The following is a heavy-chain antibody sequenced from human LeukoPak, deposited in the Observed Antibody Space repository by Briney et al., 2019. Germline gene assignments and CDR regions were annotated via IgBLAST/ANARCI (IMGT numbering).Heavy chain of an antibody. CDR1: GYTFTSYA. V-gene: IGHV1-3*01. CDR2: INAGNGNT. J-gene: IGHJ4*02. Sequence: ASVKVSCKASGYTFTSYAMHWVRQAPGQRLEWMGWINAGNGNTKYSQKFQGRVTITRDTSASTAYMELSSLRSEDTAVCYCARRPFSSGYYFYYFDYWGQGTLVTVSS. D-gene: IGHD3-22*01. CDR3: ARRPFSSGYYFYYFDY.